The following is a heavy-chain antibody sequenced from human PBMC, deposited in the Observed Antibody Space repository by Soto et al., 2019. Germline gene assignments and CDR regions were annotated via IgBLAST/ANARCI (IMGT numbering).Heavy chain of an antibody. CDR1: GGTFNTYA. CDR2: ISPMFGAA. V-gene: IGHV1-69*19. CDR3: AREVQVHTPAFVY. Sequence: VQLVQSGAEMKKPGSSVKVSCQSSGGTFNTYAMNWVRQAPGQGPEWMGDISPMFGAANYAPKFQGRVTITADESTATSYMHLSSLTSEDTALYFCAREVQVHTPAFVYWGQGTLVTVSS. J-gene: IGHJ4*02. D-gene: IGHD3-10*01.